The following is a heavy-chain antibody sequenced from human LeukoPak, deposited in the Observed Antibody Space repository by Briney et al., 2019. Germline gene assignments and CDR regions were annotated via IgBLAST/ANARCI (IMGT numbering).Heavy chain of an antibody. D-gene: IGHD3-3*01. CDR1: GGSISSSSYY. J-gene: IGHJ4*02. CDR2: IYYSGST. Sequence: SETLSLTCTVSGGSISSSSYYWGWIRQPPGKGLEWIGSIYYSGSTYYNPSLKSRVTISVDTSKNQFSLKLSSVTAADTAVYYCARHSEWLPFDYWGQGTLSPSPQ. V-gene: IGHV4-39*01. CDR3: ARHSEWLPFDY.